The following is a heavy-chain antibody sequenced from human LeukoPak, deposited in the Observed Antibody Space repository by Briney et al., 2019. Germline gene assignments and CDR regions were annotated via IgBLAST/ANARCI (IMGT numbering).Heavy chain of an antibody. J-gene: IGHJ4*02. V-gene: IGHV3-30*18. Sequence: GGSLRLSCAASGFTFSSYAMHWVRQAPGKGLEWVALISYDGSNKYYADSVKGRFTVSRDNPKNTLFLQMNSLRAEDTAVYYCAKVGSYHDFDYWGQGTLVTVSS. CDR3: AKVGSYHDFDY. D-gene: IGHD3-22*01. CDR1: GFTFSSYA. CDR2: ISYDGSNK.